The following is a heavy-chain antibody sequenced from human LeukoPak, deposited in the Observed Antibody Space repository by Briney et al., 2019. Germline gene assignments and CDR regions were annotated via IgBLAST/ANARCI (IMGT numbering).Heavy chain of an antibody. CDR1: GLTFTNYA. CDR3: AKGGYASSYYFDY. V-gene: IGHV3-23*01. D-gene: IGHD6-13*01. CDR2: ISGSGGST. Sequence: GGSLRLSCAASGLTFTNYAMNWVRQAPGKGLEWVSTISGSGGSTYSADSVKGRFTISRDNSKNTLYLQMNSLRAEDTAVYFCAKGGYASSYYFDYWGQGTLVTVSS. J-gene: IGHJ4*02.